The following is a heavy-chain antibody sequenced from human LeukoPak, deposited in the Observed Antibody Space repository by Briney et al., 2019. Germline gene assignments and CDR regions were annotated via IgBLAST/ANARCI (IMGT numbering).Heavy chain of an antibody. V-gene: IGHV3-30*02. J-gene: IGHJ4*02. CDR3: AKEVGYNWNYGLGY. D-gene: IGHD1-7*01. Sequence: QTGGSLRLSCAASGFTFSSYGMHWVRQAPGKGLEWVAFIRYDGSNKYYADSVKGRFTISRDNSKNTLYLQMNSLRAEDTAVYYCAKEVGYNWNYGLGYWGQGTLVTVSS. CDR1: GFTFSSYG. CDR2: IRYDGSNK.